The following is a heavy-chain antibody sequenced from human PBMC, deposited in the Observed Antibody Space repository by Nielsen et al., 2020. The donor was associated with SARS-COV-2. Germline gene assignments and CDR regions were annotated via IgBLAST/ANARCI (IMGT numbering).Heavy chain of an antibody. V-gene: IGHV3-74*01. J-gene: IGHJ4*02. D-gene: IGHD3-10*01. CDR3: VKDGAYYGVRGVVHFGY. CDR2: INSDGSRT. CDR1: EFTFSKYG. Sequence: GESLKISCAASEFTFSKYGMNWVRQAPGKGLAWVAHINSDGSRTTYADSVKGRFTISRDNTENTLYLQMNNLRAEDTAVYYCVKDGAYYGVRGVVHFGYGGRGNLVTVSS.